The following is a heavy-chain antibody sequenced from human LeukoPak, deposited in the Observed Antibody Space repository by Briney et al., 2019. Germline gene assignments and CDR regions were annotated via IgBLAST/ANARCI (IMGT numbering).Heavy chain of an antibody. J-gene: IGHJ4*02. CDR2: ISGSSGST. CDR1: GFTFSSYA. D-gene: IGHD2-2*01. CDR3: AKDRSYCSSTSCYRVFEY. Sequence: GGSLRRSCAASGFTFSSYAMSWVRQAPGKGLEWVSAISGSSGSTYYADSVKGRFTTSRDNSKNTLYLQMNSLRAEDTAVYYCAKDRSYCSSTSCYRVFEYWGQGTLVTVSS. V-gene: IGHV3-23*01.